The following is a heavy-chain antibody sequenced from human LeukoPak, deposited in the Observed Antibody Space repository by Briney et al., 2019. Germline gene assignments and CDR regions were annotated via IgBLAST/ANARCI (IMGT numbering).Heavy chain of an antibody. CDR1: GYSFTSFW. CDR3: ARQRGSYRSPFHY. CDR2: IYPGDSDT. J-gene: IGHJ4*02. D-gene: IGHD3-16*02. Sequence: GESLKISCKGSGYSFTSFWIAWVRQMPGKGLECMGIIYPGDSDTRYSPSFQGQVTISADKSISTAYLQWSSLKASDTAIYYCARQRGSYRSPFHYWGRGPLVSVSS. V-gene: IGHV5-51*01.